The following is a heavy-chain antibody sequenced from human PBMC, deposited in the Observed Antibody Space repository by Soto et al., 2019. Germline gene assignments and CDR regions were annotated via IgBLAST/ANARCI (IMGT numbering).Heavy chain of an antibody. V-gene: IGHV1-69*04. CDR2: IIPILGIT. D-gene: IGHD2-15*01. Sequence: QVQLLQSGSLLTRPGSSVKISCQASGDTFITHSLTWVRQAPGQGPEWVGRIIPILGITDYAQKFQGRVTLTADKSTSTAYMVLGSLTSEDTAIYDCARDQYCSVSTCFGYPAVWGTGTTLIVSS. J-gene: IGHJ6*03. CDR1: GDTFITHS. CDR3: ARDQYCSVSTCFGYPAV.